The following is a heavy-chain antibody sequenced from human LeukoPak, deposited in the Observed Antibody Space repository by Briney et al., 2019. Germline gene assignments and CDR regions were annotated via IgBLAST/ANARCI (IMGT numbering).Heavy chain of an antibody. CDR1: GFTFDDYA. Sequence: PGRSLRLSCAASGFTFDDYAMHWVRQAPGKGLEWVSGISWNSGSIGYADSVKGRFTISRDNAKNSLYLQMNSLRAEDTAIYYCASYRVSHGMDVWGQGTTVTVSS. V-gene: IGHV3-9*01. J-gene: IGHJ6*02. CDR3: ASYRVSHGMDV. CDR2: ISWNSGSI. D-gene: IGHD3-10*01.